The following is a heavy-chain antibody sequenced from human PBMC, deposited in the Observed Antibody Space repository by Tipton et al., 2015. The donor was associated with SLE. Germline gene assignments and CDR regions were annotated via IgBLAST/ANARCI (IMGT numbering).Heavy chain of an antibody. J-gene: IGHJ4*02. Sequence: TLSLTCTVSGGSISSYYWSWIRQPPGKGLEWIGYIYYSGSTNYDPALKRRVTISGDTSKNQFCVKLSSVTAADTAVYYCAGSRADGGSYPYYFDYWGQGTLVTFSS. CDR3: AGSRADGGSYPYYFDY. CDR1: GGSISSYY. CDR2: IYYSGST. V-gene: IGHV4-59*01. D-gene: IGHD1-26*01.